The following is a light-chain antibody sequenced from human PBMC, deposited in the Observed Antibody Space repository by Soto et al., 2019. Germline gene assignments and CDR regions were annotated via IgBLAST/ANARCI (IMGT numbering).Light chain of an antibody. V-gene: IGKV3-20*01. CDR1: QSVSNNY. CDR2: GAS. Sequence: EIVLTQSPGTLSLSPWERATLSCRASQSVSNNYLAWYQQKPGQAPRLLIYGASNRATGIPDRFSGSGSGTDFTLTISRLEPEDFAVYYCQQYNNGPPQTFGGGTKVDIK. J-gene: IGKJ4*01. CDR3: QQYNNGPPQT.